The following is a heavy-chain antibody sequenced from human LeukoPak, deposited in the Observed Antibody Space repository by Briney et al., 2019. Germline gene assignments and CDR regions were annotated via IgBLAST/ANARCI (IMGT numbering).Heavy chain of an antibody. D-gene: IGHD5-24*01. CDR2: ISYDGSNK. CDR1: GFTFSSYG. V-gene: IGHV3-30*18. J-gene: IGHJ4*02. Sequence: GRSLRLSCAASGFTFSSYGMQWVRQAPGKGLEWVAFISYDGSNKYYADSVKGRFTISRDNSKNTVYLQMNSLRAEDTAVYYCAKGVEMATTTQFDYWGQGTLVTVSS. CDR3: AKGVEMATTTQFDY.